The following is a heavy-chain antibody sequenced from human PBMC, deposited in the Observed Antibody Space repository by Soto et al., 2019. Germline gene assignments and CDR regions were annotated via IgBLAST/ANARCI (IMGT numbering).Heavy chain of an antibody. CDR3: ARDCDGFDY. Sequence: PSETLSLTSDLSSVSITSVNWWTWVRPPPGKGLEWLGKISHSGTVNYNATLRSRVTISVDKPKNQLSLKLMSVTAADTAVYYCARDCDGFDYWGPGILVTVSA. V-gene: IGHV4-4*02. D-gene: IGHD2-21*01. CDR2: ISHSGTV. CDR1: SVSITSVNW. J-gene: IGHJ4*02.